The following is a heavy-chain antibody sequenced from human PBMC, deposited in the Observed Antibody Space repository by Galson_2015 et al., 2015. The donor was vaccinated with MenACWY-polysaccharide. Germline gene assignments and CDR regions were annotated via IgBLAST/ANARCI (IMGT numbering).Heavy chain of an antibody. D-gene: IGHD1-26*01. CDR2: ISTAGVTI. Sequence: SLRLSCAASGFTFSNYQMNWVRQAPGKGLEWISYISTAGVTIYYADSVRGRFTISRDNAKNSLYLQMNSLRAEDTAVHFCARDRGSYDALDMWGQGTMVAVSS. CDR3: ARDRGSYDALDM. CDR1: GFTFSNYQ. V-gene: IGHV3-48*03. J-gene: IGHJ3*02.